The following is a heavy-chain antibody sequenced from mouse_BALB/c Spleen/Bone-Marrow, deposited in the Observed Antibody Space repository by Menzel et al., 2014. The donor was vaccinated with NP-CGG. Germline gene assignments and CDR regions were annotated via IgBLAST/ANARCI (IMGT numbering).Heavy chain of an antibody. Sequence: VQLQQSGAELVKPGASVKLSCKASGYTFTSYWMHWVKQRPGQGLEWIGEINPSNGRTNYNEKFKSKATLTVDKSSSTAYMQLSSLTSEDSAVYYCARRTTTVVATDSWGQGTTLTVSS. CDR1: GYTFTSYW. CDR3: ARRTTTVVATDS. J-gene: IGHJ2*01. D-gene: IGHD1-1*01. CDR2: INPSNGRT. V-gene: IGHV1S81*02.